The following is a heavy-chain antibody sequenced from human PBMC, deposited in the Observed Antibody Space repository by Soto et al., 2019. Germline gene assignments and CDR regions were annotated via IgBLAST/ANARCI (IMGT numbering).Heavy chain of an antibody. CDR1: GYIFNNYG. Sequence: QVPLVQSGAEVQKPGASVKVSCKASGYIFNNYGISWVRQAPGQGLERMGWIYSKEGKINFAQKFQGRVTMTTDTSTSTAYIELRSLRFDDSAVYFCARDIDYDIDYWGQGTLVTVSS. D-gene: IGHD4-17*01. V-gene: IGHV1-18*01. CDR3: ARDIDYDIDY. J-gene: IGHJ4*02. CDR2: IYSKEGKI.